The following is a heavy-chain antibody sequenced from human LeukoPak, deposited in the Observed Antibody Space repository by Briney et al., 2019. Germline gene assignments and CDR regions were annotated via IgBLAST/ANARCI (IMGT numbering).Heavy chain of an antibody. V-gene: IGHV3-23*01. CDR2: ISGSGGST. D-gene: IGHD3-22*01. J-gene: IGHJ4*02. CDR3: AKLRKEGVLTYYYDSSGYNFDY. Sequence: GGSLRLSCAASGFTFSSYAMSWVRQAPGKGLEWVSAISGSGGSTYYADSVKDRLTISRDNSKNTLYLQMNSLRAEDTAVYYCAKLRKEGVLTYYYDSSGYNFDYWGQGTLVTVSS. CDR1: GFTFSSYA.